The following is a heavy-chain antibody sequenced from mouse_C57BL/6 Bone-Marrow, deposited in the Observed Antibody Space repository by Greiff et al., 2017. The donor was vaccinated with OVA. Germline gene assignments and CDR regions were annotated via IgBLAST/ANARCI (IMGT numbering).Heavy chain of an antibody. D-gene: IGHD2-1*01. V-gene: IGHV5-4*01. J-gene: IGHJ3*01. CDR1: GFTFSSYA. CDR2: ISDGGSYT. Sequence: EVHLVESGGGLVKPGGSLKLSCAASGFTFSSYAMSWVRQTPEKRLEWVATISDGGSYTYYPDNVKGRFTISRDNAKNNLYLQMSHLKSEDTAMYYCARVGYGNYFSWFAYWGQGTLVTVSA. CDR3: ARVGYGNYFSWFAY.